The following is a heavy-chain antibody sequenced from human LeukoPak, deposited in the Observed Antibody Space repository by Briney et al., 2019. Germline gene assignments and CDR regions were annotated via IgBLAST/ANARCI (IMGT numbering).Heavy chain of an antibody. CDR2: INPNSGGT. V-gene: IGHV1-2*02. D-gene: IGHD4-17*01. CDR3: ARVVRMTTVTPFDY. CDR1: GYTFTRYY. Sequence: ASVKVSCKASGYTFTRYYMHWVRQAPGQGLEWMGWINPNSGGTNYAQKFQGRVTMTRDTSISTAYMELSRLRSDDTAVYYCARVVRMTTVTPFDYWGQGTLVTVSS. J-gene: IGHJ4*02.